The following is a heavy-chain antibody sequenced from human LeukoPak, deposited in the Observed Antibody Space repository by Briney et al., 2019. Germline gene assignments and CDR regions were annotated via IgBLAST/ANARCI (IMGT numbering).Heavy chain of an antibody. J-gene: IGHJ4*02. V-gene: IGHV3-74*01. CDR1: GFSFSNCW. D-gene: IGHD7-27*01. CDR2: ISPDGSET. Sequence: GGSLRLSCAASGFSFSNCWMHWGRQAPGEGLVGGSRISPDGSETTYADSVKGRFTISGDNAKNTLYLQLSSLRAEDTAVYYCARDMWGSFDYWGQGALVTVSS. CDR3: ARDMWGSFDY.